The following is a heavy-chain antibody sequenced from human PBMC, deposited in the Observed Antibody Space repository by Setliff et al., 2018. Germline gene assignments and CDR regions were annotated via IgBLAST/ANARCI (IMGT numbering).Heavy chain of an antibody. V-gene: IGHV5-51*01. CDR3: ARSPLDDAFDI. J-gene: IGHJ3*02. CDR2: IYLGDSDP. CDR1: GYSLTSYW. Sequence: PGESLKISCKGSGYSLTSYWIGWVRQVPWKGLEWMGIIYLGDSDPRYSPSFQGQVTISVDKSISTVYLHWSSLKASDTAMYYCARSPLDDAFDIWGQGTMVTVSS.